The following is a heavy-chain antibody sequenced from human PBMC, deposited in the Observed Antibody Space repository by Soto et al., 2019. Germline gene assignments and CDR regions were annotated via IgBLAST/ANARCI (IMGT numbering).Heavy chain of an antibody. J-gene: IGHJ4*02. D-gene: IGHD3-10*01. V-gene: IGHV4-61*03. CDR1: GGSVSSASYY. Sequence: PSAPLSLTFTISGGSVSSASYYWSWIRQPPGKGLEWIGYIYNSGSTNYNPSLKSRVTISVDTSKNHFPLRMSSVNAADTAVYYCERESDSGSYYFDYWGRGTLVTVS. CDR3: ERESDSGSYYFDY. CDR2: IYNSGST.